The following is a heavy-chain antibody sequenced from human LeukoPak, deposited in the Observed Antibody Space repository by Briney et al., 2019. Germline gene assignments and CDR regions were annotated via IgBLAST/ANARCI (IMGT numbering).Heavy chain of an antibody. Sequence: PSETLSLTCTVSGGSISSSSYYWGWIRQPPGKGLEWIGSIYYSGSTYYNPSLKSRVTISVDTSKNQFSLKLGSVTAADTAVYYCARGDFWSGYYMDVWGKGTTVTVSS. CDR2: IYYSGST. CDR1: GGSISSSSYY. CDR3: ARGDFWSGYYMDV. J-gene: IGHJ6*03. D-gene: IGHD3-3*01. V-gene: IGHV4-39*07.